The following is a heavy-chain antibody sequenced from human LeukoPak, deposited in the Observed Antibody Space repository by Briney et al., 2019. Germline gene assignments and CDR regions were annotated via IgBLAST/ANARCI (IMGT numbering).Heavy chain of an antibody. J-gene: IGHJ5*02. D-gene: IGHD1-26*01. CDR1: GFTFSSYA. V-gene: IGHV3-64*01. Sequence: SGGSLRLSCAASGFTFSSYAMHWVRQAPGKGLEYVSAISSNGGSTYYANSVKGRFTISRDNSKNTLYLQMGSLSAEDMAVYYCARGGSYFPHWFDPWGQGTLVTVSS. CDR2: ISSNGGST. CDR3: ARGGSYFPHWFDP.